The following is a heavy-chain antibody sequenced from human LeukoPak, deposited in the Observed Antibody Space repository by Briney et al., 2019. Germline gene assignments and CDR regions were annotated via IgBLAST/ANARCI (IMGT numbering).Heavy chain of an antibody. CDR1: GFTFSSYG. D-gene: IGHD2-15*01. CDR2: ISGSGGST. J-gene: IGHJ4*02. Sequence: GGSLRLSCAASGFTFSSYGMSWVRQAPGKGLEWVSAISGSGGSTYYADSVKGRFTISRDNSKNTLYLQMNSLSAEDTAVYYCAKYIVATNSNLVAATRRYFDYWGQGTLVTVSS. CDR3: AKYIVATNSNLVAATRRYFDY. V-gene: IGHV3-23*01.